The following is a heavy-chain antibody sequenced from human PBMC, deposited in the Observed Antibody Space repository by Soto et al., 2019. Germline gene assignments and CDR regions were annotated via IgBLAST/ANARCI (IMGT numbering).Heavy chain of an antibody. D-gene: IGHD3-10*01. CDR2: TSYDGGKM. J-gene: IGHJ4*02. CDR1: GFTFQNYS. Sequence: QVQLVESGGGVVQPGGSLRLSCAASGFTFQNYSMHWVRQAPGKGLEWVAVTSYDGGKMFYADSVQGRFTISRDNSKYKLDLQMNSLRPGDTAVYYCARVESSGTSKYFIDYWGQGTLVTVSS. CDR3: ARVESSGTSKYFIDY. V-gene: IGHV3-30*03.